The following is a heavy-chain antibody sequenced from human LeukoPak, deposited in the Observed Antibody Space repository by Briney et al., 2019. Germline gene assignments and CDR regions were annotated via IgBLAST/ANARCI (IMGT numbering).Heavy chain of an antibody. V-gene: IGHV4-61*02. CDR3: ASFYCSGGSCYQYFSYYYMDV. CDR1: GDSISSGNYY. J-gene: IGHJ6*03. Sequence: SETLSLTCTVSGDSISSGNYYWTWIRQPAGKGLEWIGRIYTSGSTNYNPSLKSRVTISVDTSKNQFSLKLNSVTAADTAVYYCASFYCSGGSCYQYFSYYYMDVWGKGTTVTISS. D-gene: IGHD2-15*01. CDR2: IYTSGST.